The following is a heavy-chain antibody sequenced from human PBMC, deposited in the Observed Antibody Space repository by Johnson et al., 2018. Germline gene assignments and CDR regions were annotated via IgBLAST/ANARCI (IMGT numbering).Heavy chain of an antibody. CDR3: GRDKGGGYCSGY. J-gene: IGHJ4*02. CDR1: GFSFSSYG. D-gene: IGHD2-15*01. Sequence: VQLVQSGGGLVQPGGSLRLSCAASGFSFSSYGMSWVRQAPGKGLEWPSSISKTAEITYYADSVKGRFTSSRDNSKNTVFLQMNRLRAEDTAVYYGGRDKGGGYCSGYWGQGTPVTVSS. CDR2: ISKTAEIT. V-gene: IGHV3-23*04.